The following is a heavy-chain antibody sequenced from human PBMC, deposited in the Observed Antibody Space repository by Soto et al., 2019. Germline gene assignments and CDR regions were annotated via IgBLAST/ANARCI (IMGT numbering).Heavy chain of an antibody. CDR3: ARAASSTFDY. D-gene: IGHD2-2*01. V-gene: IGHV3-21*01. J-gene: IGHJ4*02. Sequence: GGSLRLSCVASGITFGSRAMNWVRQAPGKGLEWVSSISSSSSYIYYADSVKGRFTISRDNAKNSLYLQMNSLRAEDTAVYYCARAASSTFDYWGQGTLVTVSS. CDR2: ISSSSSYI. CDR1: GITFGSRA.